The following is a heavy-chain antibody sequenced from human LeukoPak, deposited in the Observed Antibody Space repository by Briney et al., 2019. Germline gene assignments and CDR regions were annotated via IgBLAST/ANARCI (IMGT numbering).Heavy chain of an antibody. CDR2: INAGNGNT. Sequence: ASVKVSCKASGYTFTSYAMHWVRQAPGQRLEWMGWINAGNGNTKYSQKLQGRVTMTTDTSTSTAYMELRSLRSDDTAVYYCARDLSYCSSTSCETFDIWGQGTMVTVSS. CDR1: GYTFTSYA. V-gene: IGHV1-3*01. D-gene: IGHD2-2*01. J-gene: IGHJ3*02. CDR3: ARDLSYCSSTSCETFDI.